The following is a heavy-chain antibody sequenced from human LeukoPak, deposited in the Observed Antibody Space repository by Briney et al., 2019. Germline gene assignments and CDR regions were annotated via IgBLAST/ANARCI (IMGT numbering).Heavy chain of an antibody. CDR2: INHSGST. CDR3: ARRRIQLWIHHIYFDY. V-gene: IGHV4-34*01. J-gene: IGHJ4*02. D-gene: IGHD5-18*01. Sequence: SETLSLACAVYGGSFSGYYWSWIRQPPGKGLEWIGEINHSGSTNYNPSLKSRVTISVDTSKNQFSLKLSSVTAADTAVYYCARRRIQLWIHHIYFDYWGQGTLVTVSS. CDR1: GGSFSGYY.